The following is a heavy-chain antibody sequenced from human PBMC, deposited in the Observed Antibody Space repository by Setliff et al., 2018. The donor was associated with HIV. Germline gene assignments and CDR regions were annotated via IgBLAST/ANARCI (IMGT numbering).Heavy chain of an antibody. D-gene: IGHD6-13*01. CDR2: IYLGDSDT. CDR3: ARHLIPGDPRYSSSWYY. V-gene: IGHV5-51*01. J-gene: IGHJ4*02. CDR1: GYSFTNYW. Sequence: PGESLKISCKGSGYSFTNYWIGWVRQMPGKGLEWMGIIYLGDSDTRYSPSFQGQVTISADKSISTAYLQWSSLKASDTAMYYCARHLIPGDPRYSSSWYYWGQGTLVTVSS.